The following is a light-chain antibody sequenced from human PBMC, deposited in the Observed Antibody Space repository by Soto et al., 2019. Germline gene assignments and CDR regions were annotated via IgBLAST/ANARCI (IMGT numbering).Light chain of an antibody. CDR3: QQVDSYRST. CDR1: QGISSF. Sequence: TQLTQIPSSLPEYLGDRVTITCRASQGISSFLAWYQQKPGKAPKLLIYAASSLQSGVPSRFSGSGFGTDFTLTITSLQPEDFATYYCQQVDSYRSTFGGGTKVDIK. CDR2: AAS. J-gene: IGKJ4*01. V-gene: IGKV1-9*01.